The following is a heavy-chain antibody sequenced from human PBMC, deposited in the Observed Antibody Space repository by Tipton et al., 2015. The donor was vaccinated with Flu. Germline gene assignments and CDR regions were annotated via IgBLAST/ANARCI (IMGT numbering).Heavy chain of an antibody. J-gene: IGHJ3*02. D-gene: IGHD5-18*01. CDR3: AGVDTAMLRHAFDI. Sequence: TLSLTCTVSGGSISSFYWSWIRQPVGKGLEWIGRIYNSGNTNYNPSLRSRVTMSVDRSNNRFSLKLTSVTAADTALYYCAGVDTAMLRHAFDIWGRGTMVTVSS. CDR2: IYNSGNT. CDR1: GGSISSFY. V-gene: IGHV4-4*07.